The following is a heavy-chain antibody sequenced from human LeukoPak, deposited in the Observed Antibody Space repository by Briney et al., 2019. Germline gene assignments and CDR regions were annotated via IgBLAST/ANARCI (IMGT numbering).Heavy chain of an antibody. Sequence: GGSLRLSCAGSGFTFSSHWIGWVRQAPGKGLVWVSHVNSDGSWTSHADSVKGRFTISKDNAKNTVYLQMNNLRTEDTAVYYCVSFYETNWGRGTLVTVSS. J-gene: IGHJ4*02. CDR2: VNSDGSWT. D-gene: IGHD2-2*01. CDR3: VSFYETN. V-gene: IGHV3-74*01. CDR1: GFTFSSHW.